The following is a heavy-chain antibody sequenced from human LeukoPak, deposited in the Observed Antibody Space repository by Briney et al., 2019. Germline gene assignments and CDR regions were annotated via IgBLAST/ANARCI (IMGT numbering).Heavy chain of an antibody. Sequence: SETLSLTCTVSGGSISSYYWSWIRQPPGKGLEWIGYIYTSGSTNYNPSLKSRVTISVDTSKNQFSLKLSSVTAADTAVYYCARLSPLRIAARQYYYYYYMDVWGKGTTVTVSS. CDR2: IYTSGST. CDR3: ARLSPLRIAARQYYYYYYMDV. J-gene: IGHJ6*03. CDR1: GGSISSYY. D-gene: IGHD6-6*01. V-gene: IGHV4-4*09.